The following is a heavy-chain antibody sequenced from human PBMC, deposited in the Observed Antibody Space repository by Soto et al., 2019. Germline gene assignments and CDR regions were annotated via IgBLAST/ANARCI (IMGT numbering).Heavy chain of an antibody. CDR3: ARVIRYSSGWYYYYMDV. V-gene: IGHV4-34*01. CDR2: INHSGST. Sequence: SETLSLTCAVYGGSFSGYYWSWIRQPPGKGLEWIGEINHSGSTNYNPSLKSRVTISVDPSKNQFSLKLSSVTAADTAVYYCARVIRYSSGWYYYYMDVWGKGTTVTVSS. D-gene: IGHD6-19*01. CDR1: GGSFSGYY. J-gene: IGHJ6*03.